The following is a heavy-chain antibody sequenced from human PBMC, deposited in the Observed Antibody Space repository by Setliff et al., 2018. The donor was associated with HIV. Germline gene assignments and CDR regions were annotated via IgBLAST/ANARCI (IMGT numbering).Heavy chain of an antibody. J-gene: IGHJ6*03. CDR2: MNPNSGNT. V-gene: IGHV1-8*02. CDR1: GYTFSNYD. D-gene: IGHD1-26*01. CDR3: ARARRDSCDRGRRNHYYIDV. Sequence: ASVKVSCKPSGYTFSNYDINWVRQATGQGLEWMGWMNPNSGNTGYAQKFQGRVTMTRDTSISTAYMELNNLKFEDTAVYYCARARRDSCDRGRRNHYYIDVWGKGTTVTVSS.